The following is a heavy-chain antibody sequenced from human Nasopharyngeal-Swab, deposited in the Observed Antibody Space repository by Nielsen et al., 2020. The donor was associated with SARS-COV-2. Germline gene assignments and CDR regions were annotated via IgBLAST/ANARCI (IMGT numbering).Heavy chain of an antibody. Sequence: SGPTLVKPTQTLTLPRTFSGFSLITSAMCVSWIRQPPGKALEWPALIDWDDDKYYSTSLKTRLTISKDTSKNQVVLTMTNMDPVDTATYYCARIPGYSSGWYSGGMDVWGQGTTVTGSS. CDR2: IDWDDDK. D-gene: IGHD6-19*01. V-gene: IGHV2-70*01. J-gene: IGHJ6*02. CDR1: GFSLITSAMC. CDR3: ARIPGYSSGWYSGGMDV.